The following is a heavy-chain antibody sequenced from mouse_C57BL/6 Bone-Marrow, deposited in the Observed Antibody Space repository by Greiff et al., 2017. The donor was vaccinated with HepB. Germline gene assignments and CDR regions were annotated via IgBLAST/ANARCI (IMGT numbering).Heavy chain of an antibody. J-gene: IGHJ4*01. Sequence: EVKVVESGEGLVKPGGSLKLSCAASGFTFSSYAMSWVRQTPEKRLEWVAYISSGGDYIYYADTVKGRFTISRDNARNTLYLQMSSLKSEDTAMYYCTRRRTYDGLYAMDYWGQGTSVTVSS. D-gene: IGHD2-3*01. CDR3: TRRRTYDGLYAMDY. V-gene: IGHV5-9-1*02. CDR1: GFTFSSYA. CDR2: ISSGGDYI.